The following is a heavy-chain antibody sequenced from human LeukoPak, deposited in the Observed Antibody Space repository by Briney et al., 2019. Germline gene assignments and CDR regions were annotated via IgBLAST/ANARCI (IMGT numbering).Heavy chain of an antibody. D-gene: IGHD5-18*01. CDR3: ARDSDTAPFDP. V-gene: IGHV1-69*04. CDR1: GGTFSSYT. CDR2: IIPILGIA. Sequence: SVKVSCKASGGTFSSYTISWVRQAPGQGLEWMGGIIPILGIANYAQKFQGRVTITADKSTSTAYMELSSLRSEDTAVYYCARDSDTAPFDPWGQVTLVTVSS. J-gene: IGHJ5*02.